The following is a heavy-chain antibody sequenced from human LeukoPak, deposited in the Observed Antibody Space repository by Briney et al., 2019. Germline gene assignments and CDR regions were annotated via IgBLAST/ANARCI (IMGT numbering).Heavy chain of an antibody. CDR1: GFIVSSNY. V-gene: IGHV3-66*01. Sequence: GGSLRLSCAASGFIVSSNYMSWVRQAPGKGLEWVSVIYSGGTTYYADSVKGRFTISRDNSKNTLYLQMNSLRVEDTAVYYCARKEVAYYDNVWGQGTLVTVSS. CDR2: IYSGGTT. CDR3: ARKEVAYYDNV. D-gene: IGHD3-22*01. J-gene: IGHJ4*02.